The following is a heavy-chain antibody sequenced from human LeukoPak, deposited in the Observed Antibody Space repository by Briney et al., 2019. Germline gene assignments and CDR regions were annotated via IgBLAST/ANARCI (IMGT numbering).Heavy chain of an antibody. Sequence: PGGSLRLSCAASGFTFSDNYMSWIRQAPGKGLEWVSYISSSGSTIYYADSVKGRFTISRDNSKNTLYLQMNSLRADDTAVYYCTKEIFGKGYFDYWGQGTLVTVSS. J-gene: IGHJ4*02. CDR2: ISSSGSTI. D-gene: IGHD3-3*01. CDR1: GFTFSDNY. CDR3: TKEIFGKGYFDY. V-gene: IGHV3-11*04.